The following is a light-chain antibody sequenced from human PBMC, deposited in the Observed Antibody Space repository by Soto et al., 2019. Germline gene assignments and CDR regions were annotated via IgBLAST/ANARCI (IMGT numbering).Light chain of an antibody. V-gene: IGKV1-5*03. CDR2: SAS. CDR1: QTISSW. Sequence: DIQMTQSPSTLSASIGDRVTITCRASQTISSWLAWYQQKPGKAPKLLIYSASTLESGVPSRFSGSGSGTEFTLTISSLQPDDSATYYCQQYDSYPLTFGGGTTVEIK. CDR3: QQYDSYPLT. J-gene: IGKJ4*01.